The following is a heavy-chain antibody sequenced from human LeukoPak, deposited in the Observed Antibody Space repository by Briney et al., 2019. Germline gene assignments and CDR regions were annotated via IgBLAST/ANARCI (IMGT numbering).Heavy chain of an antibody. V-gene: IGHV1-2*02. D-gene: IGHD3-22*01. Sequence: GASVKVSCKSSGYTFTGYYRHWVRQAPGQGLEWMGWINPNSGGTNFAQKFQGRVTLTRDTSISTAYMELSRLRSDDTAVYYCASALNYYDTTSQEVNWGQGTLVTVSS. CDR2: INPNSGGT. CDR1: GYTFTGYY. CDR3: ASALNYYDTTSQEVN. J-gene: IGHJ4*02.